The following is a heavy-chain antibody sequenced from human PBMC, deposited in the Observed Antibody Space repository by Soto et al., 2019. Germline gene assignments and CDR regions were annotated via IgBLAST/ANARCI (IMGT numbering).Heavy chain of an antibody. V-gene: IGHV4-31*03. CDR1: GGSISTAYYY. J-gene: IGHJ4*02. D-gene: IGHD3-9*01. Sequence: QVQLQESGTGLVKPSQTLSLTCTVSGGSISTAYYYWSWIRQHPGKGLEWIGYIYYIGDTNSNPSLKSRVSMSVDTSKNQFSLRLNSVTAADTAVYYCASLTKDLDSWGPGTLVTVSS. CDR3: ASLTKDLDS. CDR2: IYYIGDT.